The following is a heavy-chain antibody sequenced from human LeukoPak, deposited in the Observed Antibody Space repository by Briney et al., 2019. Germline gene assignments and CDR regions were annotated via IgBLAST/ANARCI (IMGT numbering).Heavy chain of an antibody. V-gene: IGHV1-3*01. D-gene: IGHD2-2*01. CDR2: INAGNGNT. CDR3: AREDCSSTSCEVRYYYGMDV. J-gene: IGHJ6*02. CDR1: GYTFTSYA. Sequence: ASVKVSCKASGYTFTSYAMHWVRQAPGQRLEWMGWINAGNGNTKYSQKFQGRVTITRDTSASTAYMELSSLRSEDTAVYYCAREDCSSTSCEVRYYYGMDVWGQGTTVTVSS.